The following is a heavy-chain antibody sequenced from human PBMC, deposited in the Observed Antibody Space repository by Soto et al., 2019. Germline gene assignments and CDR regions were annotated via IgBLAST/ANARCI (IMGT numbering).Heavy chain of an antibody. CDR2: ISGSGDGT. V-gene: IGHV3-23*01. CDR3: TKSRRGILMVYGFGGMDV. D-gene: IGHD2-8*01. J-gene: IGHJ6*02. Sequence: AGGSLRLSCAASGFTVNSHAVSWVRQAPGKGLEWVASISGSGDGTYYGDSVKGRFTISRDSSSSTLYLQMNNLRGEDTAVYFCTKSRRGILMVYGFGGMDVWGQGTTVTVSS. CDR1: GFTVNSHA.